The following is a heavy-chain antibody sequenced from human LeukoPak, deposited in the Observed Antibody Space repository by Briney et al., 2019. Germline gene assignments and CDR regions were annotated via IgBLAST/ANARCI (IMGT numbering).Heavy chain of an antibody. CDR1: GYTFTGYY. CDR3: AIDSSGYHAFDI. V-gene: IGHV1-2*02. Sequence: ASVKVSCKASGYTFTGYYMHWVRQAPGQGLEWVGWINPNSGGTNYAQKFQGRVTMTRDTSISTAYMELSRLRSDDTAVYYCAIDSSGYHAFDIWGQGTMVTVSS. D-gene: IGHD3-22*01. J-gene: IGHJ3*02. CDR2: INPNSGGT.